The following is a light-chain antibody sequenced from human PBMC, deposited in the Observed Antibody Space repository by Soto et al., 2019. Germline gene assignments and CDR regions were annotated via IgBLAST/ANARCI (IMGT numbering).Light chain of an antibody. Sequence: DIQMTQSPSTLSASVGDRVSITCRASQSISSWLGWYQQKPGKAPKLLIYKASSLQSGVPSRFGGSASGTEFTLTICNLQPDDFATYYCQQSHSYPLTFGGGTKVEIK. CDR1: QSISSW. CDR3: QQSHSYPLT. CDR2: KAS. V-gene: IGKV1-5*03. J-gene: IGKJ4*02.